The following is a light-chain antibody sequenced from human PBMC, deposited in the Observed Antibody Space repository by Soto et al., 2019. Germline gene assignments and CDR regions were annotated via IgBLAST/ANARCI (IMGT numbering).Light chain of an antibody. CDR1: SSDVGGYNH. CDR3: SSYTSGSTLVV. V-gene: IGLV2-14*01. Sequence: QSALTQPASVSGSPGQSITISCTGTSSDVGGYNHVSWYQQHPRKAPKLMIYDVSNRPSGVSNRFSGSKSGNTASLTISGLQAEDEADYYCSSYTSGSTLVVFGGGTKLTV. J-gene: IGLJ2*01. CDR2: DVS.